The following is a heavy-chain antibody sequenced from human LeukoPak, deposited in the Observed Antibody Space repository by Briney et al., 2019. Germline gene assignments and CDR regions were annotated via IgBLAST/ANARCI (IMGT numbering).Heavy chain of an antibody. D-gene: IGHD3-16*01. CDR1: GFTFSSYG. Sequence: GGSLRLSCAASGFTFSSYGMHWVRQAPGKGLEWVAVISYDGSNKYYADSVKGRFTISRDNSKNTLYLQMNSLRAEDTAVYYCAKRGGALYNWFDPWGQGTLVTVSS. V-gene: IGHV3-30*18. CDR3: AKRGGALYNWFDP. CDR2: ISYDGSNK. J-gene: IGHJ5*02.